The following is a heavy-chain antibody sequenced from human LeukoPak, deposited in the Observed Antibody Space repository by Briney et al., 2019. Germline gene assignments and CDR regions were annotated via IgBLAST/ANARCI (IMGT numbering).Heavy chain of an antibody. V-gene: IGHV4-59*08. J-gene: IGHJ4*02. Sequence: SETLSLTCTVSGGSISSYYWSWIRQPPGKGLEWIGYIYYSGSTNYNPSLKSRVTISVDTSKNQFSLKLSSVTAADTAVYYCARLQIGGYCSSTSCLAYDYWGQGTLVTVSS. CDR2: IYYSGST. D-gene: IGHD2-2*01. CDR3: ARLQIGGYCSSTSCLAYDY. CDR1: GGSISSYY.